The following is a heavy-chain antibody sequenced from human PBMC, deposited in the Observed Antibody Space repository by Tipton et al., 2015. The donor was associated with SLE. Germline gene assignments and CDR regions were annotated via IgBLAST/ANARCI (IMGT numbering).Heavy chain of an antibody. CDR3: ARSSVWCPPFDC. CDR1: GFTFRSHG. CDR2: ISNDENRK. D-gene: IGHD6-19*01. Sequence: SLRLSCVSSGFTFRSHGMHWVRQAPGKGLEWVAVISNDENRKHYADSVKGRFTISGYNAKNSLYLQMNSLRAEDTALYYCARSSVWCPPFDCWSQVTLFPVSS. J-gene: IGHJ4*02. V-gene: IGHV3-30*03.